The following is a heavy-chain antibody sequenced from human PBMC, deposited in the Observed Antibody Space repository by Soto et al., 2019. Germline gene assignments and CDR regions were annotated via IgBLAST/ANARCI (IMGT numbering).Heavy chain of an antibody. D-gene: IGHD4-17*01. V-gene: IGHV4-30-4*01. Sequence: PSETLSLTCTVSGGSISSGDYYWSWIRQPPGKGLEWIGYIYYSGSTYYNPSLKSRVTISVDTSKNQFSLKLSFVTAADTAVYYCARVPGDYDPYYYYGMDVWGQGTTVTVSS. CDR2: IYYSGST. J-gene: IGHJ6*02. CDR3: ARVPGDYDPYYYYGMDV. CDR1: GGSISSGDYY.